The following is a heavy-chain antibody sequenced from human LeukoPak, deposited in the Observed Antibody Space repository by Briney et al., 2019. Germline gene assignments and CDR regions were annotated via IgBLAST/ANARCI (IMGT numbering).Heavy chain of an antibody. CDR1: GGTFSSYD. V-gene: IGHV1-69*01. D-gene: IGHD2-15*01. J-gene: IGHJ6*03. CDR2: IIPIFGTA. CDR3: GRKSLGYCSGGSCYYYYYYSMDV. Sequence: ASVKVSCKAAGGTFSSYDISWVRQAPGQGLEWMGGIIPIFGTANYAQKFQGRVTITADESTSTGYMGLSNLRSEDTAVWYCGRKSLGYCSGGSCYYYYYYSMDVWGKGTTVTVSS.